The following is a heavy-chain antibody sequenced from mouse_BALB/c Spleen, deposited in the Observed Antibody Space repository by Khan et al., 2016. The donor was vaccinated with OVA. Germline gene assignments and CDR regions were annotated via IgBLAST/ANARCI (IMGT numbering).Heavy chain of an antibody. J-gene: IGHJ4*01. Sequence: EVQLQESGPGLVKPSQSLSLTCTVTGYSITSDYAWNWIRQFPGNKLEWMGYISYSGSNNYNPALKSRISITRDTSKNQFFLKLNSVSTEDTATYYCARECSRYSYAMDYWGQGTSVTVSS. CDR2: ISYSGSN. CDR3: ARECSRYSYAMDY. CDR1: GYSITSDYA. D-gene: IGHD1-1*01. V-gene: IGHV3-2*02.